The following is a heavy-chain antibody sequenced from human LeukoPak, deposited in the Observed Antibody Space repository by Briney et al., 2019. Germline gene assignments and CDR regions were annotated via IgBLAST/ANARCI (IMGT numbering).Heavy chain of an antibody. J-gene: IGHJ4*02. Sequence: ASVKVSCKASGYTFTSYYMHWVRQAPGQGLEWMGWINPNSGGTNYAQKFQGRVTMTRDTSISTAYMELSRLRSDDTAVYYCARDPLYYYDSSGYYPFDYWGQGTLVTVSS. D-gene: IGHD3-22*01. CDR1: GYTFTSYY. CDR2: INPNSGGT. V-gene: IGHV1-2*02. CDR3: ARDPLYYYDSSGYYPFDY.